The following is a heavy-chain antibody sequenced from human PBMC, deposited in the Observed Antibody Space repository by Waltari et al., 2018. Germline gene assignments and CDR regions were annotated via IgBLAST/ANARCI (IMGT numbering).Heavy chain of an antibody. CDR2: INHAGYT. V-gene: IGHV4-34*02. Sequence: QVQLQQWGAGLLQSSATLSPTCAVYGGSFSGSYGGWVRQPPGKGLEWVGEINHAGYTNHNPSLRSRVTMSADTSKSQFSLKLNSVTAADTAVYYCVRLEDCTGPGGHCYSGDPFALDVWGQGTTVTVSS. CDR1: GGSFSGSY. D-gene: IGHD2-15*01. CDR3: VRLEDCTGPGGHCYSGDPFALDV. J-gene: IGHJ6*02.